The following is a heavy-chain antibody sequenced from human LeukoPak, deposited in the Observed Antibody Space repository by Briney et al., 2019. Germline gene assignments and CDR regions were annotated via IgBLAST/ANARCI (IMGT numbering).Heavy chain of an antibody. D-gene: IGHD3-10*01. Sequence: SETLSLTCTVSGGSISSYYWSWIRQPAGKGLEWIGRIYTSGSTNYNPSLKSRVTMSVGTSKNQFSLKLSSVTAADTAVYYCVRDGRFGELFPWGQGTLVTVSS. CDR3: VRDGRFGELFP. CDR2: IYTSGST. CDR1: GGSISSYY. V-gene: IGHV4-4*07. J-gene: IGHJ5*02.